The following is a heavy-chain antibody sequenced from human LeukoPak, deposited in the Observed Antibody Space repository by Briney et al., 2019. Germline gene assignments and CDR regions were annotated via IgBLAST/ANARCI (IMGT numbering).Heavy chain of an antibody. CDR1: GYTFTSYY. Sequence: ASVKVSCKASGYTFTSYYMHWVRQAPGQGLEWMGIINPSGGSTSCAQKFQGRVTMTRDTSTSTVYMELSSLRSEDTAVYYCASSEGAAADYYYYMDVWGKGTTVTVSS. CDR2: INPSGGST. V-gene: IGHV1-46*01. D-gene: IGHD6-13*01. CDR3: ASSEGAAADYYYYMDV. J-gene: IGHJ6*03.